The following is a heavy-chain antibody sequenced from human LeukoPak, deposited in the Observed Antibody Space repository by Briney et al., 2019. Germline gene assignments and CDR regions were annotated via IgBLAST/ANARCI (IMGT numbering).Heavy chain of an antibody. Sequence: ASVKVSCKASGYTFTSYYMHWLRQAPGQGLDWMEIINPSGGSTSYAQKFQGRVTMTRDMSTSTVYMELSSLRSEDTAVYYCAAGYCSGGSCYGYWYFDLWDRGTLVTVSS. CDR1: GYTFTSYY. J-gene: IGHJ2*01. CDR2: INPSGGST. V-gene: IGHV1-46*01. CDR3: AAGYCSGGSCYGYWYFDL. D-gene: IGHD2-15*01.